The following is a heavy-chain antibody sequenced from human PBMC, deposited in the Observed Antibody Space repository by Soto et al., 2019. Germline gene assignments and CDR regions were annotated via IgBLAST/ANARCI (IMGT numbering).Heavy chain of an antibody. V-gene: IGHV3-48*03. Sequence: GGSLRLPCAASGFGLSAYEMNWVRQAPGKGLEWVAYISNGGNTIYYADSVKGRFTISRDTGENTLYLQMNILRDEDTAIYYCARERPSADFWSGYSYGLDVWGQGTTVAVSS. D-gene: IGHD3-3*01. CDR1: GFGLSAYE. J-gene: IGHJ6*02. CDR3: ARERPSADFWSGYSYGLDV. CDR2: ISNGGNTI.